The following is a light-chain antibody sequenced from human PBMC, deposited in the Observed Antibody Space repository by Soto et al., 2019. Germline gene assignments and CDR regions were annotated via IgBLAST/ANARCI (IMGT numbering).Light chain of an antibody. V-gene: IGLV1-47*01. J-gene: IGLJ2*01. CDR2: RNN. CDR3: AAWEDSLSGPV. CDR1: SSNIGSIY. Sequence: QSVLTQLPSASGTPGQRGTISCSGSSSNIGSIYVYWYQQLPGTAPKLLIYRNNQRPSGVPDRFSGSRSGTSASLASSGLRAEDEADYYCAAWEDSLSGPVFGGGTKVTVL.